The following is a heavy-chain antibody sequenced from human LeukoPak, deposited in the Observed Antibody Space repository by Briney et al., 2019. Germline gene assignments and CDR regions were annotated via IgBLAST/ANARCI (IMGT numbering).Heavy chain of an antibody. CDR2: ISAYNGNT. CDR1: GYIFGHNG. Sequence: ASVKVSCKTSGYIFGHNGIGWVRQAPGQGPEWMGWISAYNGNTNYAQKLQGRVTMTTDTSTSTAYMELRSLRSDDTAVYYCARDQRLFDYWGQGTLVTVSS. CDR3: ARDQRLFDY. V-gene: IGHV1-18*01. J-gene: IGHJ4*02.